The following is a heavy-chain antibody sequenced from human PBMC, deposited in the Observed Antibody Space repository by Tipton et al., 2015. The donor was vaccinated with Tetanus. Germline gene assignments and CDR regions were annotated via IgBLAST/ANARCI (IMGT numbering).Heavy chain of an antibody. CDR2: ISGSGVNT. D-gene: IGHD6-19*01. Sequence: LSLTCAASGFSFDKNGMSWVRQAPGKGLEWVSAISGSGVNTHYADSAKGRFTISRDNSKNTLYLQMDSLRVEDTAVYFCAKVKRQWLIYYSGLDVWGQGTTVTVSS. CDR3: AKVKRQWLIYYSGLDV. J-gene: IGHJ6*02. CDR1: GFSFDKNG. V-gene: IGHV3-23*01.